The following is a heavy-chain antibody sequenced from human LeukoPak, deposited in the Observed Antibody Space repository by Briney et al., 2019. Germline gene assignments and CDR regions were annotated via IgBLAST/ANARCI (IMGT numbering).Heavy chain of an antibody. CDR1: GFTFSSYA. CDR2: ISYDGSNK. D-gene: IGHD3-9*01. CDR3: ARDFDRLLYRGPIDY. V-gene: IGHV3-30*04. Sequence: GGSLRLSCAASGFTFSSYAMHWVRQAPGKGLEWVAVISYDGSNKYYADSVKGRFTISRDNSKNTLYLQMNSLRAEDTAVYYCARDFDRLLYRGPIDYWGQGTLVTVSS. J-gene: IGHJ4*02.